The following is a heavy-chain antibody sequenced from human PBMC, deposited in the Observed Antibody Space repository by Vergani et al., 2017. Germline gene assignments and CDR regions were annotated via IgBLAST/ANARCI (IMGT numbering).Heavy chain of an antibody. Sequence: VQLVQSGAEVKKPGESLKISCKGFGYRFSSSWIGWVRQMPGKGLEWMGIIFPDDSDTRYSPSFQGQVTISADKSISTVYLQWNSLKASDTAMYYCASRRTLQREFDIWGQGTLVTVSS. CDR3: ASRRTLQREFDI. CDR2: IFPDDSDT. J-gene: IGHJ4*02. V-gene: IGHV5-51*01. D-gene: IGHD5-24*01. CDR1: GYRFSSSW.